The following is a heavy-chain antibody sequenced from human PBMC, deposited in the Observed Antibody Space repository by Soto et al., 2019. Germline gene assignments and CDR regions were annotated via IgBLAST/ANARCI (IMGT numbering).Heavy chain of an antibody. CDR3: ARQLTSVVTPGSFDV. CDR2: IYYSGST. D-gene: IGHD2-21*02. Sequence: SETLSLTCTVTGDSISSRSYDWGWIRQPPGKGLEWIGSIYYSGSTYNNPSLRSRVSMSIDTSKDQFSLKLKSVTAADTALYFCARQLTSVVTPGSFDVWGPGSLLTVS. V-gene: IGHV4-39*01. CDR1: GDSISSRSYD. J-gene: IGHJ4*03.